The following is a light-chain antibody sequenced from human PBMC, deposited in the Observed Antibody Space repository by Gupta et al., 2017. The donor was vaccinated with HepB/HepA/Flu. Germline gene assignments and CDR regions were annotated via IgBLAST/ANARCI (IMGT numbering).Light chain of an antibody. J-gene: IGKJ3*01. V-gene: IGKV1-39*01. CDR2: AAS. CDR1: QRISIY. Sequence: DIQMTQSPSSLSASEGDRVTITCRASQRISIYLNWYQQKPGKAPKLLIYAASRVQSGVPSRFSGSGSGTDFALTISRLQPEDFATYYCQQSFNTIFTFGHGTKVKI. CDR3: QQSFNTIFT.